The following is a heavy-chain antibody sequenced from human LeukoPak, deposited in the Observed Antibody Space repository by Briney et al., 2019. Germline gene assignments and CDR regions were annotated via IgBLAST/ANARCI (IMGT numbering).Heavy chain of an antibody. CDR3: ARHYSSAWYGSDS. J-gene: IGHJ4*02. CDR1: GGSISSSGYY. V-gene: IGHV4-39*01. CDR2: IYYSGTT. Sequence: SETLSLTCTVSGGSISSSGYYWDWIRQPPGKGLEWIGNIYYSGTTYYNPSLKNRVTISVDTSKNQFSLRLSSVTAADTAIYYCARHYSSAWYGSDSWGQGTLVTVSS. D-gene: IGHD6-19*01.